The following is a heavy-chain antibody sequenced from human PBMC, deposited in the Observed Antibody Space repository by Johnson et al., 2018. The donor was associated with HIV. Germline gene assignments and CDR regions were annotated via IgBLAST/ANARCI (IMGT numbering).Heavy chain of an antibody. J-gene: IGHJ3*01. V-gene: IGHV3-66*01. Sequence: VQLVESGGGLVQPGGSLRLSCAVSGFTVTSNYMSWIRQAPGKGLEWVSVIYSGGSTYYADSVKDRFTISRDSSKNAVYLQMSSLRAEDTALYYCARGSSGSFDLWGRGTMVTVSS. CDR2: IYSGGST. D-gene: IGHD6-6*01. CDR1: GFTVTSNY. CDR3: ARGSSGSFDL.